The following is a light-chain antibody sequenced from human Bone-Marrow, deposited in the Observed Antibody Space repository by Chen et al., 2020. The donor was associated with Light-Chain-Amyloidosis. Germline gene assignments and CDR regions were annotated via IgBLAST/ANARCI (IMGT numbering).Light chain of an antibody. Sequence: SYELTQPPWMSVSPGQTARITCSGDDLPTKYAYGYQQKPGQAPVLVIHRDTERPSGISERFSGSSSGTTATFTISGVQAEDEADYHCQSADSSGTYEVIFGGGTKLTVL. J-gene: IGLJ2*01. CDR2: RDT. V-gene: IGLV3-25*03. CDR1: DLPTKY. CDR3: QSADSSGTYEVI.